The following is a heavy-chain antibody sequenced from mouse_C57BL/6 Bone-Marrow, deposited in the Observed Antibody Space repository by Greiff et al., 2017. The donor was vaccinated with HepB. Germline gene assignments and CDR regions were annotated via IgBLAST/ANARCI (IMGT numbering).Heavy chain of an antibody. CDR2: IYPGSGST. V-gene: IGHV1-55*01. CDR3: AREGYGPLFAY. D-gene: IGHD1-1*02. CDR1: GYTFTSYW. J-gene: IGHJ3*01. Sequence: QVQLQQPGAELVKPGASVKMSCKASGYTFTSYWITWVKQRPGQGLEWIGDIYPGSGSTNYNEKFKSKATLTVDTSSSTAYMQLLSLPSEDSAVYYCAREGYGPLFAYWGQGTLVTVSA.